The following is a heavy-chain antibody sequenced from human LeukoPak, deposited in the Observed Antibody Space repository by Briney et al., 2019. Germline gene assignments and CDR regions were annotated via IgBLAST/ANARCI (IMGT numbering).Heavy chain of an antibody. CDR2: ISGSGGST. CDR3: AKDQQWLVAPDYYFDY. J-gene: IGHJ4*02. D-gene: IGHD6-19*01. Sequence: GGSLRLSCAASGFAFSSYAMSWVRQAPGKGLEWVSAISGSGGSTYYADSVKGRFTISRDNSKNTLYLQMNSLRAEDTAVYYCAKDQQWLVAPDYYFDYWGQGTLFTVSS. V-gene: IGHV3-23*01. CDR1: GFAFSSYA.